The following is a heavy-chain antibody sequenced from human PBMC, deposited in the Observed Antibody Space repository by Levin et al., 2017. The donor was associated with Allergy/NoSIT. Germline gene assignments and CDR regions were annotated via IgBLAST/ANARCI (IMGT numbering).Heavy chain of an antibody. CDR2: ISGSGGST. J-gene: IGHJ6*03. Sequence: WGSLRLSCAASGFTFSSYAMSWVRQAPGKGLEWVSAISGSGGSTYYADSVKGRFTISRDNSKNTLYLQMNSLRAEDTAVYYCAKGDYQNYYYYYYMDVWGKGTTVTVSS. V-gene: IGHV3-23*01. D-gene: IGHD2-2*01. CDR1: GFTFSSYA. CDR3: AKGDYQNYYYYYYMDV.